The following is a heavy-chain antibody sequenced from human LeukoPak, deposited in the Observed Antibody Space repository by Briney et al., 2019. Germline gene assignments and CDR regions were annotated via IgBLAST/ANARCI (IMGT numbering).Heavy chain of an antibody. CDR2: IYYSGST. D-gene: IGHD4-17*01. Sequence: SETLSLTCTVSGGSISSGGYYWSWIRQHPGKGQEWIGYIYYSGSTYYNPSLKSRVTISVDTSKNQFSLKLSSVTAADTAVYYCAREEGITGVTTMKGRESGHYYYGMDVWGQGTTVTVSS. J-gene: IGHJ6*02. CDR3: AREEGITGVTTMKGRESGHYYYGMDV. V-gene: IGHV4-31*03. CDR1: GGSISSGGYY.